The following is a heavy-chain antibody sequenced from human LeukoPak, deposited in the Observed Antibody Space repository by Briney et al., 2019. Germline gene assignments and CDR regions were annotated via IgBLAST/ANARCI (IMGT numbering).Heavy chain of an antibody. CDR1: GFIASSNY. CDR2: IYSGGST. J-gene: IGHJ4*02. CDR3: ATGGRSGVAFES. Sequence: GGSLRLSCTASGFIASSNYMSWVRQAPGKGLEWVSLIYSGGSTYYAGSVMGRSTISRDKSNNTLYLQMNSLRAEDTAVYYCATGGRSGVAFESWGQGTLVTVSS. D-gene: IGHD2-15*01. V-gene: IGHV3-53*01.